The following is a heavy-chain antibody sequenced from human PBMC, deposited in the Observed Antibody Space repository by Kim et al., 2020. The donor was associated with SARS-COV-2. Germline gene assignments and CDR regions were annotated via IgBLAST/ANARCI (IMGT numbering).Heavy chain of an antibody. V-gene: IGHV3-48*02. CDR1: GFTFSSYS. CDR3: ARDLLPPFLTVLEYYFDY. D-gene: IGHD3-9*01. J-gene: IGHJ4*02. CDR2: ISSSSSTI. Sequence: GGSLRLSCAASGFTFSSYSMNWVRQAPGKGLEWVSYISSSSSTIYYADSVKGRFTISRDNAKNSLYLQMNSLRDEDTSVYYCARDLLPPFLTVLEYYFDYWGQGTLVTVSS.